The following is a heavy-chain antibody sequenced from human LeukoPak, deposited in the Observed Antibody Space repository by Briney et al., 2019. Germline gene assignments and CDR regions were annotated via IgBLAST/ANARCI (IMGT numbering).Heavy chain of an antibody. Sequence: SQTLSLTCTVSGGSISSGSYYWSWLRQPAGKGLEWIGRSYTSGSTNYNPSLKSRVTISVDTSKNQFSLKLSSVTAADTAVYYCARTFYYDSSGYYSDAFDIWGQGTMVTVSS. CDR2: SYTSGST. V-gene: IGHV4-61*02. D-gene: IGHD3-22*01. CDR3: ARTFYYDSSGYYSDAFDI. CDR1: GGSISSGSYY. J-gene: IGHJ3*02.